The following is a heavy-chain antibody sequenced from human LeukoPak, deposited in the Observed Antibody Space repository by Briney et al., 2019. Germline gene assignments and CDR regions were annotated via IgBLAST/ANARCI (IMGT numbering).Heavy chain of an antibody. CDR2: IKQDGSEK. D-gene: IGHD1-26*01. Sequence: GGSLRLSCAASGLTFNNYWMNWVRQAPGKGLEWVANIKQDGSEKKYVDSVKGRFTISRDNAKKSLYLQMNSLRAEDTAVYYCARVKVGATPNYFDYWGQGTLVTVSS. CDR1: GLTFNNYW. V-gene: IGHV3-7*01. CDR3: ARVKVGATPNYFDY. J-gene: IGHJ4*02.